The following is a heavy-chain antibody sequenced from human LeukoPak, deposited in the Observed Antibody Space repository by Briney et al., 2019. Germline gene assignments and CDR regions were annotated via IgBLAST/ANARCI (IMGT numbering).Heavy chain of an antibody. CDR2: IWYDASNK. J-gene: IGHJ4*02. Sequence: GRSLTLSCAASGFTFSSFGMHWVRQAPGKGLEWVAVIWYDASNKYYADSVKGRLTISRDNSKNTLYLQMNSLRAEDTAVYYCAKDQTGFCSGSSCLGSTFDYWGQGTLVTVSS. D-gene: IGHD2-15*01. CDR1: GFTFSSFG. V-gene: IGHV3-33*06. CDR3: AKDQTGFCSGSSCLGSTFDY.